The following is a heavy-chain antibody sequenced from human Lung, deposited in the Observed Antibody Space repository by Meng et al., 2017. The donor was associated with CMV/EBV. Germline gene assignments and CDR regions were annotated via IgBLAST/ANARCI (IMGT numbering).Heavy chain of an antibody. D-gene: IGHD5-24*01. CDR3: STEYHMVEMAREYYFDF. CDR2: IKNAIDGGTT. CDR1: TFSNAW. J-gene: IGHJ4*02. V-gene: IGHV3-15*01. Sequence: TFSNAWMSGGRQAQGKGLEWVGRIKNAIDGGTTEYAAPVKGRFTISREDSQDTLYLQMNSLRTEDTAVYYCSTEYHMVEMAREYYFDFWGQGTLVTVSS.